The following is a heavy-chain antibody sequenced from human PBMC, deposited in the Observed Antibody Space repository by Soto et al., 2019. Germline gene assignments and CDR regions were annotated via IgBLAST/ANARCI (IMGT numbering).Heavy chain of an antibody. CDR1: GFTFTSSA. D-gene: IGHD3-9*01. Sequence: GASVKVSCKASGFTFTSSAMQWVRQARGQRLEWIGWIVVGSGNTNYAQKFQERVTITRDMSTSTAYMELSSLRSEDTDVYYCAAARYFDWLPQSNWFDPWGQGTLVTVSS. V-gene: IGHV1-58*02. J-gene: IGHJ5*02. CDR2: IVVGSGNT. CDR3: AAARYFDWLPQSNWFDP.